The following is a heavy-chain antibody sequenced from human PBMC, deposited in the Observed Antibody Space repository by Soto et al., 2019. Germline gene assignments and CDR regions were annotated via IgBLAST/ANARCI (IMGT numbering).Heavy chain of an antibody. CDR1: GFTFSSYW. Sequence: QTGGSLRLSCAASGFTFSSYWMSWVRQAPGKGLEWVANIKQDGSEKYYVDSVKGRFTISRDNAKNSLYLQMNSLRAEDTAVYYCAREKGEYSSSSGPYYYYGMDVWGQGTTVTVSS. D-gene: IGHD6-6*01. CDR3: AREKGEYSSSSGPYYYYGMDV. J-gene: IGHJ6*02. V-gene: IGHV3-7*01. CDR2: IKQDGSEK.